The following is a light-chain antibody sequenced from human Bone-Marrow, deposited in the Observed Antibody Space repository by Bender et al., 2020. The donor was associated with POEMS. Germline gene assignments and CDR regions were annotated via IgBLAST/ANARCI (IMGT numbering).Light chain of an antibody. V-gene: IGLV3-21*03. CDR3: QVWDSSSDHWV. CDR1: DIGSKS. J-gene: IGLJ3*02. Sequence: SYVLTQPPSVSVAPGKTARITCGGNDIGSKSVHWYQQKPSQAPLLVIYDNNDWASGIPNRFSGSNSGITATLTIDRVEVGDEADYYCQVWDSSSDHWVFGGGTRLTVL. CDR2: DNN.